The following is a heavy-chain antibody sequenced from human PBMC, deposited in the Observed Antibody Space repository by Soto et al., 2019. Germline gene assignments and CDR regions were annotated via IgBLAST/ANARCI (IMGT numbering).Heavy chain of an antibody. CDR3: AKDARENYYDSSGYYRSYASDI. J-gene: IGHJ3*02. CDR2: ISYAGSNR. V-gene: IGHV3-30*18. CDR1: GFTFSSYG. D-gene: IGHD3-22*01. Sequence: GGSLRLSCAASGFTFSSYGMHWVRQAPGKGLEWVAVISYAGSNRYYADSVKGRFTISRDNSKNTLYLQMNSLRAEDTAVYYCAKDARENYYDSSGYYRSYASDIWGQGTMVTVSS.